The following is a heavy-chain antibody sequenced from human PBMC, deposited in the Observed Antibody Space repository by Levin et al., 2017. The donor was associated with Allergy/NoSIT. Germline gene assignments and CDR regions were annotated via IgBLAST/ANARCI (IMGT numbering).Heavy chain of an antibody. CDR2: ISSSSSTI. V-gene: IGHV3-48*02. Sequence: GGSLRLSCAASGFTFSSYNMNWVRQAPEKGLEWVSYISSSSSTIYYADSVKGRFTISRDNAKNSLYLQMNNLRDEDTAVYYCARDWVGATSDYWGQGTLVTVSS. CDR3: ARDWVGATSDY. CDR1: GFTFSSYN. J-gene: IGHJ4*02. D-gene: IGHD1-26*01.